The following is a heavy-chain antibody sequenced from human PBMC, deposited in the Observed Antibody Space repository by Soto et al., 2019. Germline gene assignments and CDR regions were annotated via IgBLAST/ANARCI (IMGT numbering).Heavy chain of an antibody. V-gene: IGHV3-30-3*01. CDR1: GFTFSSNA. D-gene: IGHD5-12*01. Sequence: GGSLRLSCAASGFTFSSNAMHWVRQAPGKGLEWVTLISYDGNIKYYADSAMGRFTVSGDNSKSTLYLQMNSLRVEDTAFYYCARIGYDTPEDYWGQGTLVTVSS. J-gene: IGHJ4*02. CDR2: ISYDGNIK. CDR3: ARIGYDTPEDY.